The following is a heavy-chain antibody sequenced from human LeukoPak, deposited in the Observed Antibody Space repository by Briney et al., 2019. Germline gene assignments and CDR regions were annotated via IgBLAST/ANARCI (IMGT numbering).Heavy chain of an antibody. D-gene: IGHD6-6*01. CDR2: IRSKANSYAT. Sequence: GGSLRLSCAASGFNFSGSVVHWVRQASGKGLEWVGRIRSKANSYATGYGVSVKGRFTISRDESKNTAYLQMNSLKTEDTAVYYCTPGLGYSSSSDGYWGQGTLVTVSS. V-gene: IGHV3-73*01. CDR1: GFNFSGSV. J-gene: IGHJ4*02. CDR3: TPGLGYSSSSDGY.